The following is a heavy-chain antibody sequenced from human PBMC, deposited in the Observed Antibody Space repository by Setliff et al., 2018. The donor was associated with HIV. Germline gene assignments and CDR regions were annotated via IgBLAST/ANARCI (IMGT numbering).Heavy chain of an antibody. CDR3: ARVVYTYYYMDV. Sequence: SETLSLTCTVSGASISRGNYYWTWIRQRPGKGLEWIAFIYYSGSTYYSPSLKSRLMISVDTSKNRFSLNMTSVTAADTTVYFCARVVYTYYYMDVWGKGTTVTVSS. D-gene: IGHD4-4*01. CDR1: GASISRGNYY. V-gene: IGHV4-30-4*08. CDR2: IYYSGST. J-gene: IGHJ6*03.